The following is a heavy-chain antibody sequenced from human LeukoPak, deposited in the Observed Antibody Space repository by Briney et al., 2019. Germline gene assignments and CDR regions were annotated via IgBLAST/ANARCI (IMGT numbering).Heavy chain of an antibody. V-gene: IGHV1-2*02. CDR2: INPNSGGT. CDR3: ARDRGYGDRLDY. Sequence: GESLKISCKASGYTFTGYYMHWVRQAPGQGLEWMGWINPNSGGTNYAQKFQGRVTMTRDTSISTAYMELSRLRSDDTAVYYCARDRGYGDRLDYWGQGTLVTVSS. D-gene: IGHD4-17*01. J-gene: IGHJ4*02. CDR1: GYTFTGYY.